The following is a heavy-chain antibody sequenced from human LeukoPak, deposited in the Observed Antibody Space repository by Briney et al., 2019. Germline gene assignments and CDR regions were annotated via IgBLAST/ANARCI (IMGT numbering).Heavy chain of an antibody. CDR3: ARHGRYGWVH. CDR2: INHSGST. J-gene: IGHJ4*02. D-gene: IGHD5-18*01. CDR1: GGSISSYY. V-gene: IGHV4-34*01. Sequence: PSETLSLTCTVSGGSISSYYWSWIRQPPGKGLEWIGEINHSGSTNYNPSLKSRVTISVDTSKNQFSLKLSSVTAADTAVYYCARHGRYGWVHWGQGTLVTVSS.